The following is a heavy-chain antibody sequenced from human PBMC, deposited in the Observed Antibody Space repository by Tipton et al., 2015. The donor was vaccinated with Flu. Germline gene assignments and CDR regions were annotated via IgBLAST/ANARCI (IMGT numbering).Heavy chain of an antibody. CDR1: GYKFTAYW. CDR2: IYPGDSDT. CDR3: AKSSSISNSGGYFDY. Sequence: QLVQSGVEVKKPGESLRISCKASGYKFTAYWIGWVRQMPGKGLEWMGLIYPGDSDTRYSPSFQGQVTISADKSIGTAYLQWSSLKASDPATYYCAKSSSISNSGGYFDYWGQGTLVTVSS. J-gene: IGHJ4*02. D-gene: IGHD2-21*01. V-gene: IGHV5-51*01.